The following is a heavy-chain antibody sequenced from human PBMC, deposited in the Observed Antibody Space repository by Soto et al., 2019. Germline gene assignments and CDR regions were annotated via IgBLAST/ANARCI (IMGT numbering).Heavy chain of an antibody. CDR1: GYTFTSYD. J-gene: IGHJ6*02. CDR3: AIDPIHIVVVPAAIRPHYYYGIDG. Sequence: ASVKVSCKASGYTFTSYDINWVRQATGQGLEWMGWMNPNSGNTGYAQKFQGRVTMTRNTSISTAYMELSSLRSEDTAVYYCAIDPIHIVVVPAAIRPHYYYGIDGWAQRTTVTVS. D-gene: IGHD2-2*02. V-gene: IGHV1-8*01. CDR2: MNPNSGNT.